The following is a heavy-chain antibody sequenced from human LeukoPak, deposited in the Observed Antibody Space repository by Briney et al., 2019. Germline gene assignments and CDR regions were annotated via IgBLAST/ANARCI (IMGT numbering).Heavy chain of an antibody. CDR1: GGSISNGGYF. Sequence: SQTLYLTCTVSGGSISNGGYFWNWIRQHPGKGLESIGYISSSGSAYYNPSLKGRVTISVDTSKNQFSLKLMSMTAADTAVYYCARADNWNAFDYWGQGTLVPVSS. D-gene: IGHD1-1*01. V-gene: IGHV4-31*03. J-gene: IGHJ4*02. CDR2: ISSSGSA. CDR3: ARADNWNAFDY.